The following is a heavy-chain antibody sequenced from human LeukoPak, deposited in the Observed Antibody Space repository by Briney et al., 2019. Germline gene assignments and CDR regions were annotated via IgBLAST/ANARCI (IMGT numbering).Heavy chain of an antibody. CDR1: GFNFGDYA. Sequence: PGGSLRLPCTASGFNFGDYAMSRVRQAPGKGLEWVGFIRSKAYGGTAEYAASVKGRLTISRDDSKSIAYLQMNSLKTEDTAVYYCITGSYSPNFDYWGQGTLVTVSS. V-gene: IGHV3-49*04. CDR3: ITGSYSPNFDY. D-gene: IGHD3-10*01. CDR2: IRSKAYGGTA. J-gene: IGHJ4*02.